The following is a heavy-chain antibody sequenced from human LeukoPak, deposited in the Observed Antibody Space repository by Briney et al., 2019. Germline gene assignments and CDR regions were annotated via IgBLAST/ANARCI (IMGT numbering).Heavy chain of an antibody. V-gene: IGHV3-48*01. Sequence: GGSLRLSCAASGFTFSSYSMNWVRQAPGKGLEWVSYISSSSSTIYYADSVKGRFTISRDNAKNSLYLQMNSLRAEDTAVYYCARWARSSNFDYWGQGTLVTVSS. CDR3: ARWARSSNFDY. CDR1: GFTFSSYS. CDR2: ISSSSSTI. J-gene: IGHJ4*02.